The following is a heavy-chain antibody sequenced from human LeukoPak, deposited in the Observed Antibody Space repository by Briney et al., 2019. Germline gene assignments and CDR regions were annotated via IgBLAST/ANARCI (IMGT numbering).Heavy chain of an antibody. J-gene: IGHJ4*02. CDR1: GGSFSGYY. CDR2: ITHSGST. Sequence: PSETLSLTCAVYGGSFSGYYWGWIRQPPGKGLEWIGEITHSGSTNYNPSLKSRVTISVDTSKNQFSLKLSSVTAADTAVYYCARTIPYYFDYWGQGTLVTVSS. V-gene: IGHV4-34*01. CDR3: ARTIPYYFDY. D-gene: IGHD5-24*01.